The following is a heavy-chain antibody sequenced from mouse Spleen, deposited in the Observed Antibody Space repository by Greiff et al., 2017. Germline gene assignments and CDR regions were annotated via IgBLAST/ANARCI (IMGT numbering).Heavy chain of an antibody. CDR3: ARSGGDAMDY. CDR2: INPNNGGT. Sequence: VQLQQSGPELVKPGASVKISCKASGYTFTDYYMNWVKQSHGKSLEWIGDINPNNGGTSYNQKFKGKATLTVDKSSSTAYMELRSLTSEDSAVYYCARSGGDAMDYWGQGTSVTVSS. V-gene: IGHV1-26*01. CDR1: GYTFTDYY. J-gene: IGHJ4*01.